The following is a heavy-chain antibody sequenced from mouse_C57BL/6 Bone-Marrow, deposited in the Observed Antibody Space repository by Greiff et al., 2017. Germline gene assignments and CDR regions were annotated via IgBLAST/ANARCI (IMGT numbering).Heavy chain of an antibody. J-gene: IGHJ4*01. D-gene: IGHD1-1*01. Sequence: EVQLQQSGAELVRPGASVKLSCTASGYNFNDDWMHWVKQRPGQGLEWIGWIDPENGDTEYASKFKGKATMTADTSSNTAYLQLSSLTSEDTAGYYCTTYYGGSYGDMDYWGQGTSVIVSS. CDR1: GYNFNDDW. CDR3: TTYYGGSYGDMDY. V-gene: IGHV14-4*01. CDR2: IDPENGDT.